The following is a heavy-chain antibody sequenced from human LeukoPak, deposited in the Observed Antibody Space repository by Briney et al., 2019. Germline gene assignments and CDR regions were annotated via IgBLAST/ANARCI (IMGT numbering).Heavy chain of an antibody. CDR3: ARIEMATITLDY. Sequence: SQTLSLTCTVSGDSISTGTYYWSWIRQPAGKGLEWIGQIMIGGNTDYNPSLKSRLTISLDTSKNQFSLKLSSVTAADTAVYYCARIEMATITLDYWGQGTLVTVSS. V-gene: IGHV4-61*09. CDR2: IMIGGNT. CDR1: GDSISTGTYY. D-gene: IGHD5-24*01. J-gene: IGHJ4*02.